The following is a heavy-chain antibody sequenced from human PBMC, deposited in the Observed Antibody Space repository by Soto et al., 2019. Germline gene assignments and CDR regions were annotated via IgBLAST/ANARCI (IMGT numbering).Heavy chain of an antibody. CDR1: GFTFSSYW. V-gene: IGHV3-74*01. D-gene: IGHD6-13*01. Sequence: PGGSLRLSCAASGFTFSSYWMHWVRQAPGKGLVWVSRINSDGSSISYADSVKGRFTISRDNAKNTLYLQMNSLRAEDTAVYYCARDGESRALSIIAADPKEFDYWGQGNLVTVSS. CDR3: ARDGESRALSIIAADPKEFDY. J-gene: IGHJ4*02. CDR2: INSDGSSI.